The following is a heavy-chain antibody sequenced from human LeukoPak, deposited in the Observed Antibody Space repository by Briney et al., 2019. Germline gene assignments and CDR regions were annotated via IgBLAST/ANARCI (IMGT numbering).Heavy chain of an antibody. J-gene: IGHJ5*02. CDR3: ARVPRYYDFWSGYARGYNWFDP. V-gene: IGHV1-8*01. CDR1: GYTFTSYD. D-gene: IGHD3-3*01. CDR2: MNPNSGNT. Sequence: ASVKVSCKASGYTFTSYDINWLRQATGQGLEWMGWMNPNSGNTGYAQKFQGRVTMTRNTSISTAYMELSSLRSEDTAVYYCARVPRYYDFWSGYARGYNWFDPWGQGTLVTVSS.